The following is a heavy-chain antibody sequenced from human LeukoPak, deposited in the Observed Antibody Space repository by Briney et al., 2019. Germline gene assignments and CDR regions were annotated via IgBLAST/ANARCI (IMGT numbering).Heavy chain of an antibody. J-gene: IGHJ4*02. D-gene: IGHD2-15*01. CDR3: AKDRVNGRTFDY. CDR1: GFTFSSYA. V-gene: IGHV3-23*01. CDR2: ISGSGGST. Sequence: GGSLRLSCAASGFTFSSYAMSWVRQAPGRGLDWVSAISGSGGSTYYAASVKGRFTISRDNSKNTLYLQMNSLRAEDTAVYYCAKDRVNGRTFDYWGQGTLVTVSS.